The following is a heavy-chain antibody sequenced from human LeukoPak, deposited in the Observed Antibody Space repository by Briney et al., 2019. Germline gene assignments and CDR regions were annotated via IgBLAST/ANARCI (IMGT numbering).Heavy chain of an antibody. CDR1: GFTFSSCA. V-gene: IGHV3-30-3*01. Sequence: GGSLRLSCAASGFTFSSCAMHWVRQAPGKGLEWVAVISYDGSNKYYADSVKGRFTISRDNSKNTLYLQMNSLRAEDTAVYYCARDLVAAADNWFDPWGQGTLVTVSS. D-gene: IGHD6-13*01. CDR3: ARDLVAAADNWFDP. J-gene: IGHJ5*02. CDR2: ISYDGSNK.